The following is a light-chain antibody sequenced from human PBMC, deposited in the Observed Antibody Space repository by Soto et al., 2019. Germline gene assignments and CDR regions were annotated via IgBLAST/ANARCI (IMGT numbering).Light chain of an antibody. J-gene: IGLJ1*01. CDR1: SSNLGARYD. V-gene: IGLV1-40*01. Sequence: QLVLTQPPSVSGAPRQRVTISCTGSSSNLGARYDVHWYQQLPGTAPKLLIYSNIHRPSGVPDRFSGSKSGTSASLAITGLQAEDEADYYCQSYDSSLSGYAFGTGTKLTVL. CDR3: QSYDSSLSGYA. CDR2: SNI.